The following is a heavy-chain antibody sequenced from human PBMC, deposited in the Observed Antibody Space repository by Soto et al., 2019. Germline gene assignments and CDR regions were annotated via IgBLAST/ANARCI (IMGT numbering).Heavy chain of an antibody. CDR3: AKDFEASPYDYIWGGDWGGGFDY. J-gene: IGHJ4*02. V-gene: IGHV3-30*18. CDR2: ISYDGSNK. Sequence: QVQLVESGGGVVQPGRSLRLSCAASGFTFSSYGMHWVRQAPGKGLEWVAVISYDGSNKYYADSVKGRFTISRDNSKNTWVRQRTSIGGEDTGVYYGAKDFEASPYDYIWGGDWGGGFDYWGQGTLVTVSS. D-gene: IGHD3-16*01. CDR1: GFTFSSYG.